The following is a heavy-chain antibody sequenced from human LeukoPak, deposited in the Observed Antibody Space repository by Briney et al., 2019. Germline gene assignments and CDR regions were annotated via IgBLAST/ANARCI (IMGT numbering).Heavy chain of an antibody. CDR2: FYHSGST. CDR3: ARGRDYFSVDY. V-gene: IGHV4-59*01. CDR1: GGSISSYY. Sequence: SETLSLTCTVSGGSISSYYWSWIRQPPGKGLEWIGYFYHSGSTNSNPSLKSRVTISADTSQNRFSLKLTSVTAADTAVYHCARGRDYFSVDYWGQGTLVTVSS. D-gene: IGHD4-17*01. J-gene: IGHJ4*02.